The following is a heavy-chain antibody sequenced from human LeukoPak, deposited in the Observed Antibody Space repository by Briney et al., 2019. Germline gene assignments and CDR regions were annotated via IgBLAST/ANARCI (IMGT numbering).Heavy chain of an antibody. J-gene: IGHJ2*01. CDR2: IRYDGSNK. CDR1: GLTFRSYG. CDR3: AKDTDGYSSSWYAWYFDL. Sequence: PGGSLRLSYSASGLTFRSYGLHWVRQAPGKGLERVAFIRYDGSNKYYADSVKGRFTISRDNSKNTLYLQMNSLRAEDTAVYYCAKDTDGYSSSWYAWYFDLWGRGTLVTVSS. V-gene: IGHV3-30*02. D-gene: IGHD6-13*01.